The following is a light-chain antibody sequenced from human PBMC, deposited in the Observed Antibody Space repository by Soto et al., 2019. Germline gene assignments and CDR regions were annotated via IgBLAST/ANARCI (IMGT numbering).Light chain of an antibody. J-gene: IGKJ2*01. Sequence: EIVMXXXPAXLXXSPGERATLSCRASQSVSSNLAWYQQKPGQAPRLLIYGASTRATGIPARFSGSGSGTEFTLTISSLQSEDFAVYYCQHYNNWPALYTFGQGTKLEIK. CDR3: QHYNNWPALYT. CDR1: QSVSSN. V-gene: IGKV3-15*01. CDR2: GAS.